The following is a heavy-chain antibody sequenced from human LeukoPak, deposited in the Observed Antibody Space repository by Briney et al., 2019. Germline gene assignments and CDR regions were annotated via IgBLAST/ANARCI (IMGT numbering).Heavy chain of an antibody. J-gene: IGHJ4*02. Sequence: PGGSLRLSCAASGFTFSSYAMHWVRQAPGKGLEWVAVISYDGSNKYYADSVKGRFTISRDNSKNTLYLQMNSLRAEDTAVYYCASGEGRDGYNLGYYFDYWGQGTLVTVSS. V-gene: IGHV3-30*04. D-gene: IGHD5-24*01. CDR2: ISYDGSNK. CDR3: ASGEGRDGYNLGYYFDY. CDR1: GFTFSSYA.